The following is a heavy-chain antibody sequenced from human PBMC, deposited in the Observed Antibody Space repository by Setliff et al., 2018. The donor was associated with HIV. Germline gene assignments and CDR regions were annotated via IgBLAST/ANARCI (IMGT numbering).Heavy chain of an antibody. CDR1: GYTFIDYF. CDR2: IIPIFGTA. CDR3: ARGLLDYDSSGHEAFDI. Sequence: SVKVSCKASGYTFIDYFMHWVRQAPGQGLEWMGGIIPIFGTANYAQKFQGRVTITTDESTSTAYMELSSLRSEDTAVYYCARGLLDYDSSGHEAFDIWGQGTMVTVS. V-gene: IGHV1-69*05. J-gene: IGHJ3*02. D-gene: IGHD3-22*01.